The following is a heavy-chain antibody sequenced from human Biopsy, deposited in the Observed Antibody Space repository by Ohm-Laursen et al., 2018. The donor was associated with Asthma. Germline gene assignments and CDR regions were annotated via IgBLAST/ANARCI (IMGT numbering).Heavy chain of an antibody. V-gene: IGHV3-21*01. Sequence: SLRLSCAASGFTFSHYNMNWVRQAPGKGLEWVSSITDTSRYIKYADSVKGRSTISRDNAKNSLFLHMNSLRAGDSAVYYCARGGYCTSPTCPWGRYATDVWGQGTTVTVS. CDR1: GFTFSHYN. J-gene: IGHJ6*02. D-gene: IGHD2-8*01. CDR3: ARGGYCTSPTCPWGRYATDV. CDR2: ITDTSRYI.